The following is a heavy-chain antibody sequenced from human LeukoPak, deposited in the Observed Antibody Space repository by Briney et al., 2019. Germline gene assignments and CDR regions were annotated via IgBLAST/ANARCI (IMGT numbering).Heavy chain of an antibody. Sequence: GGSLRLSCAASGFTVSSNYMSWVRQAPGKGLEWVSVIYSGGSTYYADSVKGRFTISRDNSKNTLYLQMNSLRAEDTAVYYCARRSVTMIVVVNWGQGTLVTVSS. CDR2: IYSGGST. CDR3: ARRSVTMIVVVN. D-gene: IGHD3-22*01. J-gene: IGHJ4*02. CDR1: GFTVSSNY. V-gene: IGHV3-53*01.